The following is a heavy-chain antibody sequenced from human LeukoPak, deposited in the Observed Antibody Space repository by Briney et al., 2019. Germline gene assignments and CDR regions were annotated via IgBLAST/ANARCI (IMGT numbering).Heavy chain of an antibody. CDR1: GGSISSYY. D-gene: IGHD2-2*01. CDR3: ARTGDIVVVPAAIGWFDP. V-gene: IGHV4-59*01. J-gene: IGHJ5*02. CDR2: IYYSGST. Sequence: SETLSLTCTVSGGSISSYYWSWIRQPPGKGLEWIGYIYYSGSTNYNPSLKSRVTISVDTSKNQFSLKLSSVTAADTAVYYCARTGDIVVVPAAIGWFDPWGQGTLVTVSS.